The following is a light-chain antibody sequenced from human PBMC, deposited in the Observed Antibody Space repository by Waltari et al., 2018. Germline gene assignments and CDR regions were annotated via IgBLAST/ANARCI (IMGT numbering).Light chain of an antibody. CDR1: QSLLYNSNNKNY. CDR3: QQYYTAPYT. J-gene: IGKJ2*01. CDR2: WAS. V-gene: IGKV4-1*01. Sequence: DIVMTQSPDSLAVSLGEKATINCKSNQSLLYNSNNKNYLAWYQQKQGQPLKLFFYWASSRESGVPDRFSGSGSGTDFTLTIGSLQAEDVAVYYCQQYYTAPYTFGQGTKLEIK.